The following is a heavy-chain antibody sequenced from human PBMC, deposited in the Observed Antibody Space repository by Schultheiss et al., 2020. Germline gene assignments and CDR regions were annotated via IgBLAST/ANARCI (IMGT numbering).Heavy chain of an antibody. D-gene: IGHD3-3*01. CDR2: IIPIFGTA. J-gene: IGHJ3*02. V-gene: IGHV1-69*13. CDR3: ARCESEPYYDFWSGYYHDAFDI. Sequence: SVKVSCKASGGTFSSYAISWVRQAPGQGLEWMGGIIPIFGTANYAQKFQGRVTITADESTSTAYMELSSLRSEDTAVYYCARCESEPYYDFWSGYYHDAFDIWGKGTMVTVSS. CDR1: GGTFSSYA.